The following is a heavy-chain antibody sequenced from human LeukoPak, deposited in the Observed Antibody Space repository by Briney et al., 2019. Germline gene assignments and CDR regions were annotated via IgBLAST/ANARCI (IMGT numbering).Heavy chain of an antibody. J-gene: IGHJ5*02. Sequence: SETLSLTCAVSGGSISSGGYSWSWIRRPPGKGLEWIGYIYHSGSTYYNPSLKSRVTISVDRSKNQFSLKLSSVTAADTAVYYCARALYGDYANWFDPWGQGTLVTVSS. V-gene: IGHV4-30-2*01. CDR3: ARALYGDYANWFDP. D-gene: IGHD4-17*01. CDR1: GGSISSGGYS. CDR2: IYHSGST.